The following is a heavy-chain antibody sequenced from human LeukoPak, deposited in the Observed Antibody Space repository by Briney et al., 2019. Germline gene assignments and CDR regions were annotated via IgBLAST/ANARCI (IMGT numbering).Heavy chain of an antibody. Sequence: SETLSLTCIVSGGSISTSAYYWGWIRQPPGEGLQRIGSIYYSGNTYYNSSLKSRVTLSVDTSRNQFSLKLSSVTAADTAVYYCARGERGYRYGLDYWGQGTLVTVSS. V-gene: IGHV4-39*07. CDR3: ARGERGYRYGLDY. CDR2: IYYSGNT. D-gene: IGHD5-18*01. CDR1: GGSISTSAYY. J-gene: IGHJ4*02.